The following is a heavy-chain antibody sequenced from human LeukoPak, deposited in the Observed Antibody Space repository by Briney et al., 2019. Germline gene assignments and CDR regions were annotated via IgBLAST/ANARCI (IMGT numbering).Heavy chain of an antibody. V-gene: IGHV4-34*01. CDR1: GGSFSGYY. D-gene: IGHD5-18*01. CDR2: INHSGST. CDR3: ARGGWIQLWPTTYYFDY. J-gene: IGHJ4*02. Sequence: KPSETLSLTSAVYGGSFSGYYWSWIRQPPGKGLEWIGEINHSGSTNYNPSLKSRVTISVDTSKNQFSLKLSSVTAADTAVYYCARGGWIQLWPTTYYFDYWGQGTLVTVSS.